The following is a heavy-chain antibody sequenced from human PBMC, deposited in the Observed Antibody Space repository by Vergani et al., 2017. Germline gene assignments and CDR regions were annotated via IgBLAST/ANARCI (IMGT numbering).Heavy chain of an antibody. J-gene: IGHJ4*02. CDR3: AKPGGVVVVTAYYFDY. Sequence: EVQLLESGGGLVQPGGSLRLSCAASGFTFSSYAMSWVRQAPGKGLEWVSGLSGSGGSTYYAESVKGRFTMSRDNSKNTLYLQLNSLRAEDTAVYYCAKPGGVVVVTAYYFDYWGQGTLVTVSS. V-gene: IGHV3-23*01. D-gene: IGHD3-22*01. CDR1: GFTFSSYA. CDR2: LSGSGGST.